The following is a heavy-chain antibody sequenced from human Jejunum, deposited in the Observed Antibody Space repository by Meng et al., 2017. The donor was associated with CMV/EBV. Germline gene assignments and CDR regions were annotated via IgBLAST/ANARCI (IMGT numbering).Heavy chain of an antibody. CDR1: GFTFSDAW. CDR2: IKSKTDGGTT. CDR3: TTLTD. V-gene: IGHV3-15*01. Sequence: SCAAAGFTFSDAWMNWVRQAPGKGLEWVGRIKSKTDGGTTDYAAPVKGRFTISRDDSKNTLYLEMISLKLDDTAVYYCTTLTDWGHGDLVTVSS. J-gene: IGHJ4*01.